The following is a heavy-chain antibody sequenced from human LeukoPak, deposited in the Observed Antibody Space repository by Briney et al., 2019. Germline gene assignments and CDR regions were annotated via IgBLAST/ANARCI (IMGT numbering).Heavy chain of an antibody. CDR1: GVTLSPYG. D-gene: IGHD3-10*01. CDR2: ISYEGGTQ. CDR3: AKEGTPQVSTWYDL. J-gene: IGHJ5*02. Sequence: GMSLRLSCAASGVTLSPYGMHWVRQTPGKGLEWVAVISYEGGTQHYADSVKGRFIISRDNPRNTLYLQMNILRTEDTAVYYCAKEGTPQVSTWYDLWGQGTQVIVSS. V-gene: IGHV3-30*18.